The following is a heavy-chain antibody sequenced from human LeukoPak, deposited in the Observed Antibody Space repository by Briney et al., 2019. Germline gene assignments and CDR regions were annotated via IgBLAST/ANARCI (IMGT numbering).Heavy chain of an antibody. D-gene: IGHD4-17*01. J-gene: IGHJ4*02. Sequence: ASVKVSCKASGYTFTAYHLHWVRQAPGQGLEWMGWINPNNGGTNYAQKFQGRVTMTRDTSISPAYMELNRLRSDDTAVYYCAREMSATVTPFDYWGQGTLVTVSS. CDR1: GYTFTAYH. V-gene: IGHV1-2*02. CDR3: AREMSATVTPFDY. CDR2: INPNNGGT.